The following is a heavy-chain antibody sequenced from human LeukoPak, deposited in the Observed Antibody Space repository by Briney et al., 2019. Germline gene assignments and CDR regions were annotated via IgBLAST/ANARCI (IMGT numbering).Heavy chain of an antibody. CDR3: GSSYTYVGASNNTPYAS. V-gene: IGHV3-23*01. CDR2: ISSSDVNT. D-gene: IGHD3-10*02. Sequence: GGSLRLSCAASGFTFNNYAMNWVRQAPGKGLEWISSISSSDVNTYYADSVKGRFTISRDNSENTLYLQMNSLRVEDTAVYYCGSSYTYVGASNNTPYASWGKGTLFTVPP. CDR1: GFTFNNYA. J-gene: IGHJ5*02.